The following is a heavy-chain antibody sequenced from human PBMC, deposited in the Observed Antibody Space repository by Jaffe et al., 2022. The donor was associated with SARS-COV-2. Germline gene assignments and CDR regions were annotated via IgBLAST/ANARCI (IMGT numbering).Heavy chain of an antibody. Sequence: QVQLQESGPGLVKPSQTLSLTCTVSGGSISSGGYYWSWIRQHPGKGLEWIGYIYYSGSTYYNPSLKSRVTISVDTSKNQFSLKLSSVTAADTAVYYCASQDSSSWYYYYGMDVWGQGTTVTVSS. J-gene: IGHJ6*02. CDR3: ASQDSSSWYYYYGMDV. V-gene: IGHV4-31*03. D-gene: IGHD6-13*01. CDR2: IYYSGST. CDR1: GGSISSGGYY.